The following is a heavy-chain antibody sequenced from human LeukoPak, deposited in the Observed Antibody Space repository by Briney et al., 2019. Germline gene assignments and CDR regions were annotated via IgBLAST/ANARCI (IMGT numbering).Heavy chain of an antibody. CDR1: GGSFSGYY. V-gene: IGHV4-34*01. CDR2: INHSGST. J-gene: IGHJ4*02. Sequence: SETLSLTCAVHGGSFSGYYWSWIRQPPGKGLEWIGEINHSGSTNYNPSLKSRVTISVDTSKNQFSLKLSSVTAADTAVYYCARGTVYDYVWGSYRRGNYYFDYWGQGTLVTVSS. D-gene: IGHD3-16*02. CDR3: ARGTVYDYVWGSYRRGNYYFDY.